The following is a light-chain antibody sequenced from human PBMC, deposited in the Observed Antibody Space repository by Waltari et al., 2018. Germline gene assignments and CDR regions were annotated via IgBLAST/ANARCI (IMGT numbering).Light chain of an antibody. Sequence: EIVLTQSPGTLYLSPGDRATLSCRSSQTISYTTLAWYQQKPGQGPRLLIYGASNRPPGVPSRFSGSGSGQDFTLAISRLEPDDFAVYYCQHYGTSSWTFGQGTKVEVK. V-gene: IGKV3-20*01. CDR1: QTISYTT. CDR3: QHYGTSSWT. CDR2: GAS. J-gene: IGKJ1*01.